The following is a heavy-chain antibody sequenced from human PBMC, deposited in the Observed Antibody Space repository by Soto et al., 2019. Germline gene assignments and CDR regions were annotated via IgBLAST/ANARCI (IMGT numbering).Heavy chain of an antibody. CDR3: ARGTTTSAFSAMDV. V-gene: IGHV3-30-3*01. Sequence: QVQLVESGGGVVQPGRSLRLSCAASGFTFSNNAMDWVRQAPGKGLEWVAVISYDGSNKYIAVSVKGRFTISRDNSKNTLILQMNSLRAEDTAVYYCARGTTTSAFSAMDVWGQGTTVTVSS. CDR1: GFTFSNNA. D-gene: IGHD1-1*01. CDR2: ISYDGSNK. J-gene: IGHJ6*02.